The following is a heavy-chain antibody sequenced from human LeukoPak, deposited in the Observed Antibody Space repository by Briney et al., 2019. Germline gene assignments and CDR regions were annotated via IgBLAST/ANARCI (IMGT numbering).Heavy chain of an antibody. D-gene: IGHD3-9*01. CDR2: INHSGST. J-gene: IGHJ4*02. V-gene: IGHV4-34*01. Sequence: PSETLSLTCTVSGGSISSYYWSWIRQPPGKGLEWIGEINHSGSTNYNPSLKSRVTISVDTSKNQFSLKLSSVTAADTAVYYCARHPVLRYFDWLSPTYYFDYWGQGTLVTVSS. CDR1: GGSISSYY. CDR3: ARHPVLRYFDWLSPTYYFDY.